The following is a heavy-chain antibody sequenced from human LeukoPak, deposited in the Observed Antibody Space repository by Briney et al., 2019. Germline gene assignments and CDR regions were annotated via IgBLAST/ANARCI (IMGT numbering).Heavy chain of an antibody. V-gene: IGHV4-59*12. Sequence: SETLSLTCTVSGASISGSYWNWIRQPPGKGLEWIGEVHLSGASNYNPPLKSRVSMSIDNSKNQLSLKLTSVTAADTAIYYCARESGAFCPFGFWGQGTLVTVSS. CDR3: ARESGAFCPFGF. CDR1: GASISGSY. CDR2: VHLSGAS. J-gene: IGHJ4*02. D-gene: IGHD1-26*01.